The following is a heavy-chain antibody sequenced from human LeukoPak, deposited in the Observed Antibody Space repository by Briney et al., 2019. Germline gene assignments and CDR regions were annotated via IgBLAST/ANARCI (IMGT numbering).Heavy chain of an antibody. CDR2: IYYSGST. CDR3: ARVKYRSNWYEGDWFDP. D-gene: IGHD6-13*01. J-gene: IGHJ5*02. Sequence: SETLSLTCTVSGGSISSSSYYWGWIRQPPGKGLEWIGYIYYSGSTNYNPSLKSRVTISVDTSKNQFSLKLSSVTAADTAVYYCARVKYRSNWYEGDWFDPWGQGTLVTVSS. CDR1: GGSISSSSYY. V-gene: IGHV4-61*05.